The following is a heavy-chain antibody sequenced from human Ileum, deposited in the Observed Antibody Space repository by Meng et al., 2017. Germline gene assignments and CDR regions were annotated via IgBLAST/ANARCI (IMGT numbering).Heavy chain of an antibody. CDR1: GYTCTDYA. CDR2: ISTKTANP. D-gene: IGHD6-19*01. V-gene: IGHV7-4-1*02. Sequence: VQCVHSGSELKKPGDSVKVSCKASGYTCTDYAINWVRQAPGQGLQWVGWISTKTANPAYAQGFTGRFVFSLDTSVSTAYLQISSLKAEDTAVYYCARGGSSGWLPDYWGQGTLVTVSS. J-gene: IGHJ4*02. CDR3: ARGGSSGWLPDY.